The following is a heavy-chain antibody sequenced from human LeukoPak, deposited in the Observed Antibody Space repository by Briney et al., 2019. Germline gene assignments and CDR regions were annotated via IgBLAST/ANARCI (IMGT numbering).Heavy chain of an antibody. CDR3: ARGSEGYSSGRYGRYFDY. J-gene: IGHJ4*02. CDR1: GFTFSNYN. Sequence: PGGSLRLSCAASGFTFSNYNMNWVRQAPGKGLEWVSYISRTSSTIYYADSVKGRFTISRDNAKNSLFLQMNSLRDEDTAVYYCARGSEGYSSGRYGRYFDYWGQGTLVTVSS. D-gene: IGHD6-19*01. V-gene: IGHV3-48*02. CDR2: ISRTSSTI.